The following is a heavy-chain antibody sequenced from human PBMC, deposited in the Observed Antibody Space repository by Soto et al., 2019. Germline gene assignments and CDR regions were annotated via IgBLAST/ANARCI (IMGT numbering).Heavy chain of an antibody. CDR3: ARXPPDLLGELSSGLGKDV. Sequence: KPGGSLRLSCAASGFTFSSYSMNWVRQDPGKGLEWVSSISSSSSYIYYADSVKGRFTISRDNAKNSLFLQMNSRRAEDTAVYYCARXPPDLLGELSSGLGKDVWGQGTTVTGSS. CDR2: ISSSSSYI. CDR1: GFTFSSYS. J-gene: IGHJ6*02. D-gene: IGHD3-16*02. V-gene: IGHV3-21*01.